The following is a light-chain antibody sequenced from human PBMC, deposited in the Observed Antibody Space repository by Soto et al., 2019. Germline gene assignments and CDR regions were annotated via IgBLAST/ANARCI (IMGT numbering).Light chain of an antibody. CDR1: SSDVGGYHS. Sequence: QSALTQPRSVSGSPGQSVTISCTGTSSDVGGYHSVSWYQQYPGKAPKLMIYDVSKRPSGVPDRFSGSKSGNTASLRISGLQAEDEADYSCCSYAGSYSVVFGGGTKVTVL. V-gene: IGLV2-11*01. J-gene: IGLJ3*02. CDR3: CSYAGSYSVV. CDR2: DVS.